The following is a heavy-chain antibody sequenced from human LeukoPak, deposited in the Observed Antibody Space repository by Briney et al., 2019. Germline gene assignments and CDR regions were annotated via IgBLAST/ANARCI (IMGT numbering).Heavy chain of an antibody. CDR3: ARFTEGIGLPNWYFDL. Sequence: PSETLSLTCTVSGGSISSYYWSWIRQPPGKGLEWIGYIYYSGSTNYNPSLKSRVTISVDTSKNQFSLKLSSVTAADTAVYYRARFTEGIGLPNWYFDLWGRGTLVTVSS. V-gene: IGHV4-59*01. J-gene: IGHJ2*01. D-gene: IGHD2-15*01. CDR2: IYYSGST. CDR1: GGSISSYY.